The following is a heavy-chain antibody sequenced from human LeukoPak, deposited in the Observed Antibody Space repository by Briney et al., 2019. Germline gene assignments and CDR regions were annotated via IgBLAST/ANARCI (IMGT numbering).Heavy chain of an antibody. CDR3: ASSPPASPFDY. V-gene: IGHV3-53*01. J-gene: IGHJ4*02. D-gene: IGHD2-2*01. Sequence: PGGSLRLSCPPCGFPFRRNYMLWVRQAPGKGLEWVSVIYSGGDTYYADSVKGRFTISRNISENTLYLQMDNLRAEDTAFYYCASSPPASPFDYWGQGTLVTVSS. CDR1: GFPFRRNY. CDR2: IYSGGDT.